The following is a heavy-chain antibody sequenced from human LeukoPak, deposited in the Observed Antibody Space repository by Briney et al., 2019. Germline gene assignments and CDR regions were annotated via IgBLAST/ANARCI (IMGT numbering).Heavy chain of an antibody. D-gene: IGHD6-13*01. V-gene: IGHV3-7*03. CDR2: IKEDGSEE. Sequence: PGGSLRHSCSAWGFTLRLLLKRCVRQAPGKGLEWVANIKEDGSEEYYVDSVKGRFTISRDHAKNLPYLQMNSVRDEDTAECYCARAYRPGTIGYGSQGTLVTVSS. CDR1: GFTLRLLL. J-gene: IGHJ4*02. CDR3: ARAYRPGTIGY.